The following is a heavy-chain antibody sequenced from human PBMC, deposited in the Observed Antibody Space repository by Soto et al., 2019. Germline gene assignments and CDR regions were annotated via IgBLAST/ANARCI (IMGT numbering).Heavy chain of an antibody. CDR2: IYYSGST. CDR3: ARQGPAAGATADV. D-gene: IGHD6-13*01. J-gene: IGHJ6*02. Sequence: SETLSLTCTVSGGSISSYYWSWIRQPPGKGLEWIGYIYYSGSTNYNPSLKSRVTISVDTSKNQFSLKLSSVTAADTAVYYCARQGPAAGATADVWGQGTTVTVSS. CDR1: GGSISSYY. V-gene: IGHV4-59*08.